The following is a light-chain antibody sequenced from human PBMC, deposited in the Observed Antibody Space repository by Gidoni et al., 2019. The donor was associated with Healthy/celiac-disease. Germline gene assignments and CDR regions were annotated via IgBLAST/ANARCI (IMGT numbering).Light chain of an antibody. Sequence: QSALTQPRSVSGSPGLSVIISSTGTSSDVGGYNYVSWYQQHPGKAPKLMIYDVTKRPPGVPDRFSGSKSGNTASLTISGLQAEDEADYYCCSYAGSYTLLVFGGGTKLTVL. V-gene: IGLV2-11*01. CDR3: CSYAGSYTLLV. J-gene: IGLJ2*01. CDR2: DVT. CDR1: SSDVGGYNY.